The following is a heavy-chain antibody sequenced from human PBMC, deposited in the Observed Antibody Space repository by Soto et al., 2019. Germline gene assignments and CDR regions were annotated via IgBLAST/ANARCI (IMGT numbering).Heavy chain of an antibody. D-gene: IGHD2-15*01. CDR2: ISSSSSTI. CDR3: ASTPYCSGGSCLYYYYYYGMDV. CDR1: GFIFSSYS. J-gene: IGHJ6*02. Sequence: PGGSLRLSCAASGFIFSSYSMNWVRQAPGKGLEWVSYISSSSSTIYYADSVKGRFTISRDNAKNSLYLQMNSLRDEDTAVYYCASTPYCSGGSCLYYYYYYGMDVWGQGTTVTVSS. V-gene: IGHV3-48*02.